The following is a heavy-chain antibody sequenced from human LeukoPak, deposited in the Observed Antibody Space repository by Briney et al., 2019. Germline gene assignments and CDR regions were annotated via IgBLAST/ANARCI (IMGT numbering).Heavy chain of an antibody. CDR2: ISPSGDIT. D-gene: IGHD5-12*01. Sequence: LGGSLRLSCAAYGFTFSNHGMDWVRQAPGKGLEWVSGISPSGDITYYADSVKGRFTISRDNSKNTLYLEVIRLTPEDSAVYYCAKDDAWLRFGEWSQGTLVTVSS. CDR1: GFTFSNHG. CDR3: AKDDAWLRFGE. J-gene: IGHJ4*02. V-gene: IGHV3-23*01.